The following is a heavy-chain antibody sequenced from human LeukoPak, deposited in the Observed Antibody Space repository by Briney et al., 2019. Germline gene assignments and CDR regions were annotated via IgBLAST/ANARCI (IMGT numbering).Heavy chain of an antibody. CDR2: ITGSGGSI. J-gene: IGHJ4*02. Sequence: GCSLRLPCAASGFTFRLYVMTWLGQAAAKGREWVLAITGSGGSIYYADSVRGRFTISRDNSKNTLYLQMNSLRPEDTAVYYCQEKYFDYSGQGTLVTVSS. V-gene: IGHV3-23*01. CDR1: GFTFRLYV. CDR3: QEKYFDY.